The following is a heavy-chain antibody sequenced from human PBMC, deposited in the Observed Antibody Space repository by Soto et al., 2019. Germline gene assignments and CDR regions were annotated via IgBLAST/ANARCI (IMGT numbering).Heavy chain of an antibody. D-gene: IGHD6-6*01. V-gene: IGHV1-3*04. CDR1: GYTFTTYS. Sequence: ASVKVSCKASGYTFTTYSMHWVRQAPGQRLEWMGWINTGSGNTKYSQKFQGRVTIARDTSASTAYMELSSLRSEDTAVYYCARDLYSSSSEYDYWGQGTLVTVSS. CDR2: INTGSGNT. J-gene: IGHJ4*02. CDR3: ARDLYSSSSEYDY.